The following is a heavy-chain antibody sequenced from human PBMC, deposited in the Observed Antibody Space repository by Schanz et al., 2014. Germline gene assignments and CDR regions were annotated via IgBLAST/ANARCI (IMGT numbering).Heavy chain of an antibody. CDR1: GFTFSTSA. Sequence: DVQLLESGGGLVQPGGSLRLSCAASGFTFSTSAMSWVRQVPGKGLEWVSVIGVDGTTTYYADSVKGRFTISRDNSKNTRYLQMNNLRAEDTAVYYCAKSAQEYCNYDNCPNWFDSWGQGTLVTASS. J-gene: IGHJ5*01. CDR3: AKSAQEYCNYDNCPNWFDS. V-gene: IGHV3-23*01. D-gene: IGHD2-15*01. CDR2: IGVDGTTT.